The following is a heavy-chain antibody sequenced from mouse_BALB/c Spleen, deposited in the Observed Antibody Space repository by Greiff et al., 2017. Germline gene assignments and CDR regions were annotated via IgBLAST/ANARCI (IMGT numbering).Heavy chain of an antibody. CDR3: AREGHGNGYFDV. CDR2: IYPGDGDT. J-gene: IGHJ1*01. Sequence: LQESGAELARPGASVKLSCKASGYTFTSYWMQWVKQRPGQGLEWIGAIYPGDGDTRYTQKFKGKATLTADKSSSTAYMQLSSLASEDSAVYYCAREGHGNGYFDVWGAGTTVTVSS. V-gene: IGHV1-87*01. CDR1: GYTFTSYW. D-gene: IGHD2-1*01.